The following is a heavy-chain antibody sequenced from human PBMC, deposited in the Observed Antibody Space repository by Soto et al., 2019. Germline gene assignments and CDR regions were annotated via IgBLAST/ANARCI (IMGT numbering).Heavy chain of an antibody. J-gene: IGHJ6*01. CDR2: IVNAGSNR. V-gene: IGHV3-33*01. CDR3: ARDDEYSGNGMDV. CDR1: GFTFSNYG. D-gene: IGHD3-10*01. Sequence: QVQLVESGGGVVQPGRSLRLSCAASGFTFSNYGLHWVRQAPGKGLEWVAVIVNAGSNRYHADSVKDRLTISRDNSKDTLYLQTHSRRAEETAVYYCARDDEYSGNGMDVWGQGTTVTVS.